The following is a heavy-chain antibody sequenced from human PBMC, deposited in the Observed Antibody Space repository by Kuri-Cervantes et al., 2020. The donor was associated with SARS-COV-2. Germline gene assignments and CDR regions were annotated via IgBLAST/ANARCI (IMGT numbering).Heavy chain of an antibody. J-gene: IGHJ4*02. CDR3: ARVGYCSSTSCSLFDY. V-gene: IGHV4-38-2*02. CDR2: IYHSGST. Sequence: SETLSLTCTVSGYSISSGYYWGWIRRPPGKGLEWIGSIYHSGSTYYNPSLKSRVTISVDTSKNQFSLKLSSVTAADTAVYYCARVGYCSSTSCSLFDYWGQGTLVTVSS. D-gene: IGHD2-2*01. CDR1: GYSISSGYY.